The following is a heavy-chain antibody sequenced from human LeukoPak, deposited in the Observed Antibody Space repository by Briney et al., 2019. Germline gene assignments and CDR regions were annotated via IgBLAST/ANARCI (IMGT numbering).Heavy chain of an antibody. CDR3: ARDFYDGFALDY. CDR1: GFTFSSYS. D-gene: IGHD2/OR15-2a*01. V-gene: IGHV3-48*04. J-gene: IGHJ4*02. Sequence: GGSLRLSCAASGFTFSSYSMNWVRQAPGKGLEWVSYISASSSTIYYADSVKGRFTISRDNAKNSLFLQMDSLTVEDTAIYYCARDFYDGFALDYWGQGIPVTVSS. CDR2: ISASSSTI.